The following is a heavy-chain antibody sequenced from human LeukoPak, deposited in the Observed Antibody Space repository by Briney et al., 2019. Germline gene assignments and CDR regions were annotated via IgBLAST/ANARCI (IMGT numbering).Heavy chain of an antibody. CDR2: IFYTGNA. CDR3: ARKTYCSGGRCYGENWFDP. Sequence: PSETLSLTCTVTGGSISGYHWNWIRLSPGKGLEWIANIFYTGNADYNPSLESRVTISVDTSKNEIYLTLSSVTAADTAIYYCARKTYCSGGRCYGENWFDPWGQGTLVTVPS. D-gene: IGHD2-15*01. V-gene: IGHV4-59*08. CDR1: GGSISGYH. J-gene: IGHJ5*02.